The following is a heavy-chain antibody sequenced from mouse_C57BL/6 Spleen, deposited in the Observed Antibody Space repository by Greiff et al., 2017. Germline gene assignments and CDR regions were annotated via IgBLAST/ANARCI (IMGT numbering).Heavy chain of an antibody. CDR2: IYPGSGST. CDR3: AREGYGYFDV. J-gene: IGHJ1*03. V-gene: IGHV1-55*01. Sequence: QVQLQQPGAELVKPGASVKMSCKASGYTFTCYWITWVKQRPGQGLEWIGDIYPGSGSTNYNEKFKSKATLTVDTSSSTAYMQLSSLTSEDSAVYYCAREGYGYFDVWGTGTTVTVSS. CDR1: GYTFTCYW.